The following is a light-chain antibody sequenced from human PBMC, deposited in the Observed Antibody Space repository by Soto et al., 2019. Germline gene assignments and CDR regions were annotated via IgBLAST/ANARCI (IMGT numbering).Light chain of an antibody. Sequence: DIQMSQSPSTLSASVGDRVTITCRASQSISSWLAWYQQKPGKAPKLLIYDASSLESGVPSRFSGSGSGTEFTLTISSLQSEDFAVYYCQQYNNGPTWTFGQGTKVDVK. CDR1: QSISSW. V-gene: IGKV1-5*01. J-gene: IGKJ1*01. CDR3: QQYNNGPTWT. CDR2: DAS.